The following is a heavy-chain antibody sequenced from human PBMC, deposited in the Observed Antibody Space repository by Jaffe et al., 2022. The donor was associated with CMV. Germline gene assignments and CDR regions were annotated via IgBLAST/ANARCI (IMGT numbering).Heavy chain of an antibody. CDR1: GFTFRNSG. J-gene: IGHJ4*02. CDR3: AKRSSSPEVGLGYFDY. CDR2: IIGSGAIT. Sequence: EVQLVESGGGLVQPGGSLRVSCAASGFTFRNSGMSWVRQAPGKGLEWVSAIIGSGAITSYADSVKGRFTISRDNSMDTLYLQMNSLRAEDTAVYYCAKRSSSPEVGLGYFDYWGQGTLVTVSS. D-gene: IGHD6-19*01. V-gene: IGHV3-23*04.